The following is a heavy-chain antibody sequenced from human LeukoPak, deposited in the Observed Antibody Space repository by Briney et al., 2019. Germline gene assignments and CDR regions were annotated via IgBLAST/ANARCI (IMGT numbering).Heavy chain of an antibody. J-gene: IGHJ5*02. CDR3: ASEVSAAGGSWFDP. V-gene: IGHV4-39*01. CDR1: GGPISSSSYY. D-gene: IGHD6-13*01. Sequence: PSETLSLTCTVSGGPISSSSYYWGWIRQPPGKGLEWIGSIYYSGSTYYNPSLKSRVTISVDTSKNQFSLKLSSVTAADTAVYYCASEVSAAGGSWFDPWGQGTLVTVSS. CDR2: IYYSGST.